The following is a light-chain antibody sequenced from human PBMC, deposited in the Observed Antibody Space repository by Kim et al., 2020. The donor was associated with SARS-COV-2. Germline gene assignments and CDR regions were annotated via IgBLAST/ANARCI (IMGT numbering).Light chain of an antibody. CDR2: SNN. CDR1: SSNIGSNT. J-gene: IGLJ3*02. Sequence: VLTQPPSASGTPGQRVTISCSGSSSNIGSNTVNWYQQLPGTAPKLLIYSNNQRPSGVPDRFSGSKSGTSASLAISGLQSEDEADYYCAAWDDSLNGVFGGGTQLTVL. V-gene: IGLV1-44*01. CDR3: AAWDDSLNGV.